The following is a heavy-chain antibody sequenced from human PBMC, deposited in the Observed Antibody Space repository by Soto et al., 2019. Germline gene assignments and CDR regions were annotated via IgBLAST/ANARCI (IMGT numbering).Heavy chain of an antibody. CDR1: EGYSNMGGYS. CDR2: IYHTGTT. CDR3: ARGVNYYDSSGSSWFDP. D-gene: IGHD3-22*01. V-gene: IGHV4-30-2*01. J-gene: IGHJ5*02. Sequence: SETLALAGTVTEGYSNMGGYSGTRIREQPAKGLECIGFIYHTGTTSYNPSLKSRVTISVDRSKNQFSLKLNSVTAADTAVYYCARGVNYYDSSGSSWFDPWGQGALVTVSS.